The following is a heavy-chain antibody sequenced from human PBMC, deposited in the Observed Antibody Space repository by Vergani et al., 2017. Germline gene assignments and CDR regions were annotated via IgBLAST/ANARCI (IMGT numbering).Heavy chain of an antibody. D-gene: IGHD4-17*01. J-gene: IGHJ4*02. Sequence: EVQLVQSGAEVKKPGESLKISCKGSGYSFTSYWIGWVRQMPGKGLEWMGIIYPGDSDTRYSPSFQGQVTISADKSISTAYLQWSSLKVSDTAMYYCARLRRYGGVPYYFDYWGQGTLVTVSS. CDR1: GYSFTSYW. CDR2: IYPGDSDT. CDR3: ARLRRYGGVPYYFDY. V-gene: IGHV5-51*03.